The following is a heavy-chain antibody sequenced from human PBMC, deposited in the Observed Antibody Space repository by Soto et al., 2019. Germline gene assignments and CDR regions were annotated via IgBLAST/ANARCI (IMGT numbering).Heavy chain of an antibody. Sequence: ASVKVSCKASGYTFTSYGISWVRQAPGQGLEWMGWISAYNGNTNYAQKLQGRVTMTPETSTRTAYMELRSLRSDDTAVYYCARDLSLVPAAMRDPWGQGTLVTVSS. V-gene: IGHV1-18*01. CDR1: GYTFTSYG. CDR2: ISAYNGNT. D-gene: IGHD2-2*01. J-gene: IGHJ5*02. CDR3: ARDLSLVPAAMRDP.